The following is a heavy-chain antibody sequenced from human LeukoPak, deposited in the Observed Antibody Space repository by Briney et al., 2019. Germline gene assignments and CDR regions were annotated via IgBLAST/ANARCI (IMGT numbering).Heavy chain of an antibody. Sequence: GESLKISCKGSGYSFTSYWIGWVRQMPGKGLEWMGIIYPGDSDTRYSPSFQGQVTISAEKSISTAYLQWSSLKASDTAMYYCASPDYYDSSGYSPGVGYWGQGTLVTVSS. CDR3: ASPDYYDSSGYSPGVGY. D-gene: IGHD3-22*01. CDR1: GYSFTSYW. J-gene: IGHJ4*02. CDR2: IYPGDSDT. V-gene: IGHV5-51*01.